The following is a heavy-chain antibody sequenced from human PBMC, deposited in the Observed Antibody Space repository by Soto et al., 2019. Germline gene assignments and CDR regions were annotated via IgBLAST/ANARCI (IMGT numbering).Heavy chain of an antibody. CDR1: GDSISTTSYY. V-gene: IGHV4-39*01. Sequence: KPSETLSLTCTVSGDSISTTSYYWGWIRQPPGKGLEWIGSIYYSGSTYYNPSLKSRVTISADTSKNQFYLKLSSVTAADTAVYYCARLELSVRRYDLDXWGQGTTLAVS. J-gene: IGHJ6*02. CDR2: IYYSGST. CDR3: ARLELSVRRYDLDX. D-gene: IGHD1-7*01.